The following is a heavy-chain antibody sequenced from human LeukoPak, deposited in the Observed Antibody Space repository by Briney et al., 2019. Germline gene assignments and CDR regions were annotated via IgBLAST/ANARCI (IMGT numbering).Heavy chain of an antibody. CDR2: IRSSSTYK. V-gene: IGHV3-21*01. CDR3: ARSGDYGDYGSFDY. CDR1: GFTFSGYT. J-gene: IGHJ4*02. D-gene: IGHD4-17*01. Sequence: MAGGSLRLSCAASGFTFSGYTMNWVRQAPGKGLEWVSSIRSSSTYKYYADSVKGRFIISRDNAKNSLYPQMSSLRPEDTAVYYCARSGDYGDYGSFDYWGQGTLVTVSS.